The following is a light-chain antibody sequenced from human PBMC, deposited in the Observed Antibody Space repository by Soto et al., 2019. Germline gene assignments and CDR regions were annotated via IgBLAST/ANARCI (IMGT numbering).Light chain of an antibody. CDR2: GAS. J-gene: IGKJ1*01. CDR3: QQYNIWPQT. Sequence: EIVMTQSPSTLSVSPGERATLSCRASQNLRSSLAWYQQKPGQAPRLLIYGASTRATGIPARFSGSGSGTEFTLTISSRQSEYFAVYFCQQYNIWPQTFGQGTKVDIK. V-gene: IGKV3-15*01. CDR1: QNLRSS.